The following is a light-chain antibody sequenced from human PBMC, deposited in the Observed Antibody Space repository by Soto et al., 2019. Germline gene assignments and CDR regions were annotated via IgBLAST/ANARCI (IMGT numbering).Light chain of an antibody. J-gene: IGKJ1*01. CDR1: QSVSSRH. Sequence: EVALIQSPGILSLSPGERATLSCRASQSVSSRHLAWYQQKPGQAPRLLIYGTSNRATGIPDRFSGSGSGPDFSLIISRLEPEDFAVYYCQYYGSSPRTFGQGTKVEIK. CDR3: QYYGSSPRT. CDR2: GTS. V-gene: IGKV3-20*01.